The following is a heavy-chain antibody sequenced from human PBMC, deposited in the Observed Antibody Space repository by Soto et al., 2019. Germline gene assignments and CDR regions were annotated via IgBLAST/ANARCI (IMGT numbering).Heavy chain of an antibody. D-gene: IGHD1-26*01. Sequence: QVQLQQWGAGLLKPSETLSLTCAVYGGSFSGYYWSWIRQPPGKGLEWIGEINHSGSTNYNPSLKSRVTISVDTSKNQFSLKLSSVTAADTAVYYCARLRRYSGSYPKAYDYWGQGTLVTVSS. J-gene: IGHJ4*02. CDR2: INHSGST. V-gene: IGHV4-34*01. CDR1: GGSFSGYY. CDR3: ARLRRYSGSYPKAYDY.